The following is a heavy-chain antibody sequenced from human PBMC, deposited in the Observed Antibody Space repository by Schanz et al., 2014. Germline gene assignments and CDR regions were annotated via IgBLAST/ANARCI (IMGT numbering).Heavy chain of an antibody. CDR3: ARVRYDILTDYYTEYYFDS. V-gene: IGHV3-21*06. J-gene: IGHJ4*02. D-gene: IGHD3-9*01. CDR2: ISRSSGRI. CDR1: GFTFSRYN. Sequence: EVQLVESGGGLVKPGGSPRLSCAGTGFTFSRYNMNWVRQAPGRGLEWVSSISRSSGRIYYSDSVKGRFTISRDNAKNLVYLQMNSLRAEDTAVYYCARVRYDILTDYYTEYYFDSWGQGTLVAVSS.